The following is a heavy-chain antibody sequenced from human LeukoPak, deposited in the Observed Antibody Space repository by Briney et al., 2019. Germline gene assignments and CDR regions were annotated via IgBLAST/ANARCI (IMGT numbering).Heavy chain of an antibody. CDR2: INQDGSEK. J-gene: IGHJ5*02. Sequence: GGTLRLSCAASRFTFTNHWMSWVRQAPGKGLEWVANINQDGSEKFYVDSVKGGFTISRDTAKHSLYLQMNSLRAVDTAVYYCAEGTTAWGQGTLVTVSS. V-gene: IGHV3-7*01. CDR1: RFTFTNHW. D-gene: IGHD2/OR15-2a*01. CDR3: AEGTTA.